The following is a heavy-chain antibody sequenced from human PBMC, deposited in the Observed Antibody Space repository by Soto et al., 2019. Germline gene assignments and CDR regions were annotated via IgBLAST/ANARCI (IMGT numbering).Heavy chain of an antibody. J-gene: IGHJ3*02. CDR1: GLTFNNYA. Sequence: EVQLLESGGGLVQPGGSLRLSCAASGLTFNNYAMSWVRQAPGKGLEWVSGISGSGGSTYYAESVKGRFSISRDNSKKTLYLQMNSLRAEDSAVYYCAISPPLVKYYDILTRYDAFNMWGQGTMVTVSS. CDR2: ISGSGGST. CDR3: AISPPLVKYYDILTRYDAFNM. D-gene: IGHD3-9*01. V-gene: IGHV3-23*01.